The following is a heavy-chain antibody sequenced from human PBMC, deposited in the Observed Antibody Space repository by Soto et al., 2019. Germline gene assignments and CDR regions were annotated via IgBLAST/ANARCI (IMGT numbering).Heavy chain of an antibody. CDR3: ARGGDEQIAY. V-gene: IGHV3-66*01. J-gene: IGHJ4*02. CDR2: IYRNSGT. Sequence: EVQLVESGGGLVQPGGSLRLSCAGSGFTVSGYYRTWVRQAPGKGLEWVSVIYRNSGTSYADSVKGRFTISRDNSENTVFLQMNSLRVEDTAVYYCARGGDEQIAYWGQGTLVTVSS. CDR1: GFTVSGYY.